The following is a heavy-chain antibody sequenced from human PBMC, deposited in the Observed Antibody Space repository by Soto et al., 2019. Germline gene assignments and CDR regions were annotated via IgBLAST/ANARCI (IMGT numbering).Heavy chain of an antibody. CDR3: TTVRGSPYYYYYYGMDV. D-gene: IGHD1-26*01. CDR1: GFTFSNAW. J-gene: IGHJ6*02. Sequence: PGGSLRLSCAASGFTFSNAWMNWVRQAPGKGLEWVGRIKSKTDGGTTGYAAPVKGRFTISRDDSKNTLYLQMNSLKTEDTAVYYCTTVRGSPYYYYYYGMDVWGQGTTVTVSS. V-gene: IGHV3-15*07. CDR2: IKSKTDGGTT.